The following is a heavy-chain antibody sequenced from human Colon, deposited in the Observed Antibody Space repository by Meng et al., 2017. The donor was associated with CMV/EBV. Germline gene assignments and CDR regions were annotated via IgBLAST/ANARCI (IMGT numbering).Heavy chain of an antibody. CDR2: IIPIFDKP. Sequence: SVKVSCKASGYTFANYAISWVRQAPGQGLEWMGVIIPIFDKPTYAPEFQGRVTITADESTSTAYMDLSSLRSEDTAIYYCARDQIANNYYYYGMDVWGQGTTVTVSS. CDR3: ARDQIANNYYYYGMDV. D-gene: IGHD2-21*01. J-gene: IGHJ6*02. CDR1: GYTFANYA. V-gene: IGHV1-69*13.